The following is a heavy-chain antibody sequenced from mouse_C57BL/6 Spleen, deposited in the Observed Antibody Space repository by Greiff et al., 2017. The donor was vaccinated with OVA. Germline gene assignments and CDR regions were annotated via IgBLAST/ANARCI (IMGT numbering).Heavy chain of an antibody. CDR1: GFTFSDYY. V-gene: IGHV5-16*01. D-gene: IGHD3-2*02. CDR2: INYDGSST. Sequence: EVKVVESEGGLVQPGSSMKLSCTASGFTFSDYYMAWVRQVPEKGLEWVANINYDGSSTYYLDSLKSRFIISRDNAKNILYLQMSSLKSEDTATYYCARDRDSSGYVGYAMDYWGQGTSVTVSS. J-gene: IGHJ4*01. CDR3: ARDRDSSGYVGYAMDY.